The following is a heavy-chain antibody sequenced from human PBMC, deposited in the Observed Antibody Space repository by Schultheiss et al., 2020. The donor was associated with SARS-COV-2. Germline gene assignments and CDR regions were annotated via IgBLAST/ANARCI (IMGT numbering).Heavy chain of an antibody. CDR2: INHSGST. V-gene: IGHV4-34*01. CDR1: GGSFSGYY. D-gene: IGHD6-13*01. CDR3: ARGVAAVQPYYYYYGMDV. J-gene: IGHJ6*02. Sequence: SETLSLTCAVYGGSFSGYYWSWIRQPPGKGLEWIGEINHSGSTNYNPSLKSRVTISVDTSKNQFSLKLSSVTAADTAVYYCARGVAAVQPYYYYYGMDVWGQGTTVTVSS.